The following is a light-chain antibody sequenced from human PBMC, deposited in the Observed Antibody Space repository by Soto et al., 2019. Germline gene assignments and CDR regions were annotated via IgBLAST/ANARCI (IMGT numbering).Light chain of an antibody. CDR2: GVT. Sequence: EIVMTQSPDTLSVSPGDTATLSCRSSQNIHINLAWYQQKPGQAPTLLIYGVTARAPGVPARFSGSGYGTDFALTIRSVQSGDFGVFYCKQYEGWPRTFGLGTKVEIQ. CDR1: QNIHIN. CDR3: KQYEGWPRT. J-gene: IGKJ2*01. V-gene: IGKV3-15*01.